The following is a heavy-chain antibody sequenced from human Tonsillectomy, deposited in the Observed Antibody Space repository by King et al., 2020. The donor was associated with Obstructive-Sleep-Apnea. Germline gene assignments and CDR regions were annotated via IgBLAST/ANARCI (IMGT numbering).Heavy chain of an antibody. D-gene: IGHD2/OR15-2a*01. CDR3: ASGNSTSPGY. J-gene: IGHJ4*02. CDR2: IFHSGST. V-gene: IGHV4-4*02. Sequence: VQLQESGPGLVKPSGTLSLTCAVSGGSISSTNWWSWVRQPPGNGLEWIGEIFHSGSTNYNPSPKNRVTISIDKSENQFSLKLTSMTAADTAVYYCASGNSTSPGYWGQGTLVTVSS. CDR1: GGSISSTNW.